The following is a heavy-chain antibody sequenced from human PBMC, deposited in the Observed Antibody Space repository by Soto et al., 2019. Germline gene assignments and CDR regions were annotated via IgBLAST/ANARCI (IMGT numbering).Heavy chain of an antibody. Sequence: SETLSLTCAVSGGSIRSNNWWSWVRQPPGKGLEWIGEIYHSGVTNYNPSLKSRVTISVDKSKNQFSLKLSSLIAADTAVYYCARISAYHFDYWGQGTLGTVSS. CDR3: ARISAYHFDY. CDR2: IYHSGVT. V-gene: IGHV4-4*02. CDR1: GGSIRSNNW. J-gene: IGHJ4*02. D-gene: IGHD3-16*01.